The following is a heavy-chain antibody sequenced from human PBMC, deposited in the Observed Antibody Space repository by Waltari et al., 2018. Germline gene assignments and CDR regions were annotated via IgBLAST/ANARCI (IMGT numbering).Heavy chain of an antibody. V-gene: IGHV1-69*05. Sequence: QVQLVQSGAEVKKPGSSVKVSCKASGGTFSSSAISWVRQAPGQGLEWMGGISPIFGTANYAQKFQGRVTITTDESTSTAYMELSSLRSEDTAVYYCARVPGDFWSGYGAFDIWGQGTMVTVSS. J-gene: IGHJ3*02. CDR1: GGTFSSSA. CDR3: ARVPGDFWSGYGAFDI. D-gene: IGHD3-3*01. CDR2: ISPIFGTA.